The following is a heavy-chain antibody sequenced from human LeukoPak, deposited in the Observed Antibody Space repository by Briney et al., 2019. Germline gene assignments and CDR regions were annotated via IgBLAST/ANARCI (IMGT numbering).Heavy chain of an antibody. Sequence: SETLSLTCTVSGGSIRSSYYYWGWIRQPPGKRLARIGSIYNSGSTYYNPSLKTRVTISLNTSKNQLSLKLNSVTAADTAVYYCARHYGPWGQGTLVTVSS. CDR3: ARHYGP. CDR1: GGSIRSSYYY. CDR2: IYNSGST. J-gene: IGHJ5*02. V-gene: IGHV4-39*01. D-gene: IGHD3-10*01.